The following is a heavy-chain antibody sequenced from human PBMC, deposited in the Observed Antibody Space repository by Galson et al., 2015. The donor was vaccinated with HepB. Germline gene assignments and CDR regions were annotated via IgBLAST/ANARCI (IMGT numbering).Heavy chain of an antibody. CDR2: INGDGSST. Sequence: SLRLSCAASGFTFSTSWVHWVRQAPGKGLVWVSRINGDGSSTSYADSVKGRFTISRDNAKNTLYLQMNSLRVEDTAVYYCARGGPLETYYFDYWGQGILVTVSS. CDR3: ARGGPLETYYFDY. CDR1: GFTFSTSW. D-gene: IGHD5-24*01. V-gene: IGHV3-74*01. J-gene: IGHJ4*02.